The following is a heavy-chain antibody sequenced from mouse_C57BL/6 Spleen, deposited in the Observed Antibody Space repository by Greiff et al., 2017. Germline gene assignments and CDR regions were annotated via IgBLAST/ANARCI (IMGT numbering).Heavy chain of an antibody. V-gene: IGHV1-52*01. CDR3: ARLGYYAMDD. CDR2: IDPSDSET. CDR1: GYTFTSYW. D-gene: IGHD3-3*01. Sequence: QVQLQQSGAELVRPGSSVKLSCKASGYTFTSYWMHWVKQRPIQGLEWIGNIDPSDSETHYNQKFKDKATLTVDKSSSTAYMQLSSLTSEYSAVYYCARLGYYAMDDWGQGTTVTVSS. J-gene: IGHJ4*01.